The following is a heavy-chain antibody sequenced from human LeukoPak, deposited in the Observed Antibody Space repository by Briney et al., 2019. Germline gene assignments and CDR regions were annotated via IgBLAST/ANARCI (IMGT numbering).Heavy chain of an antibody. Sequence: GGSLRLSCAASGFTFSSYVMHWVRQAPGKGLEWVAFIRYDGTNRYYADSVKGRFTISRDNSKNTLYLQMDSLRAEDTAVYYCAKSTIVGATVDAFDIWGQGTMVTVSS. CDR3: AKSTIVGATVDAFDI. CDR2: IRYDGTNR. CDR1: GFTFSSYV. V-gene: IGHV3-30*02. J-gene: IGHJ3*02. D-gene: IGHD1-26*01.